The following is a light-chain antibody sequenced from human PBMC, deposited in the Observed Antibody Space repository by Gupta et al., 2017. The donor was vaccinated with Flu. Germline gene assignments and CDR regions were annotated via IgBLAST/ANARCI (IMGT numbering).Light chain of an antibody. V-gene: IGKV3-15*01. J-gene: IGKJ1*01. CDR3: QQYNYWPGT. Sequence: PGTLSVSPGERATLSCRASQSVTSSLAWYQQKPGQAPRLLIYGASTRATAIPARFSGSGSGTEFTLTISILQSEDFAVYYCQQYNYWPGTFGQGTKVEIK. CDR1: QSVTSS. CDR2: GAS.